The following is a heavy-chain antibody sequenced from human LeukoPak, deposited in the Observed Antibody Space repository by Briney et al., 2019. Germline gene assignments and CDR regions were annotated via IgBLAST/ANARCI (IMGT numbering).Heavy chain of an antibody. V-gene: IGHV3-49*03. Sequence: GGSLRLSCTASGFTFGDDGMSWFRQAPGKGLEWVGFIRSKAYGGTTEYAAPVKGRFTLSRDDSKSIAYLQMESLKTEDTAVYYCSRDFWRFGFDFRGQGTLVTVSS. CDR1: GFTFGDDG. CDR3: SRDFWRFGFDF. D-gene: IGHD3-3*01. CDR2: IRSKAYGGTT. J-gene: IGHJ4*02.